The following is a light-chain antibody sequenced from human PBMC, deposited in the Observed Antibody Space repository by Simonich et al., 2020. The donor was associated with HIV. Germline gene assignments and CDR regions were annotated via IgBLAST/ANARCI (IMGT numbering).Light chain of an antibody. CDR2: DAS. V-gene: IGKV3-20*01. CDR3: QQYGSSPRT. J-gene: IGKJ1*01. CDR1: QSVSSN. Sequence: EIVMTQSPATLSVSPGERATLPCRASQSVSSNLAWYQKKPGQAPRLLIYDASSRATGIPDRFSGSGSGTDFTLTISRLEPEDFAVYYCQQYGSSPRTFGQGTKVEIK.